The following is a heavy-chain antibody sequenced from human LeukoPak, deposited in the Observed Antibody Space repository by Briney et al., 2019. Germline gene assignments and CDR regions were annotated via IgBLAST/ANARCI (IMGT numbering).Heavy chain of an antibody. V-gene: IGHV4-39*07. Sequence: SETLSLTCTVSGGSITSRSNYWGWIRQPPGKGLEWIGSINYSGSTYYNPSLKSRVTISLDTSKNQFSLKLSSVTAADTAVYYCARDLSYYDSSGTNAFDIWGQGTMVTVSS. CDR2: INYSGST. J-gene: IGHJ3*02. D-gene: IGHD3-22*01. CDR3: ARDLSYYDSSGTNAFDI. CDR1: GGSITSRSNY.